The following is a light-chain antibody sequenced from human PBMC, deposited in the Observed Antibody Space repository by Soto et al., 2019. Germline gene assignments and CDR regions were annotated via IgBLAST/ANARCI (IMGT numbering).Light chain of an antibody. CDR3: QQYNSYST. CDR1: QSISSW. Sequence: DIQMPQSPSTLSASVGDSVTIACRASQSISSWLAWYQQKPGKAPKLLIYKASSLESGVPSRFSGSGSGTEFTLTISSLQPDDFATYYCQQYNSYSTVGQGTRLEIK. V-gene: IGKV1-5*03. CDR2: KAS. J-gene: IGKJ5*01.